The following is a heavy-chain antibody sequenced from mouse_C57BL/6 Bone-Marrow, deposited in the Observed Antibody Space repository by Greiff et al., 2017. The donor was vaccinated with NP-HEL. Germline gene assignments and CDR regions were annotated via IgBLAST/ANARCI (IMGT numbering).Heavy chain of an antibody. CDR2: IGSGGST. J-gene: IGHJ1*03. CDR3: ARPYAYFDV. Sequence: QVQLKESGPGLVQPSQSLSITCTVSGFSFTSYGVHWVRQSPGKGLEWLGVIGSGGSTDYNAAFISRLSISKDNSKSQVFFKMNSLQADDTAIYYCARPYAYFDVWGTGTTVTVSS. V-gene: IGHV2-2*01. CDR1: GFSFTSYG.